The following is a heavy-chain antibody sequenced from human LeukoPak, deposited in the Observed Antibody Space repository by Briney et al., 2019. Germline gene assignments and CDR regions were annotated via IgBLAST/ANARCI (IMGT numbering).Heavy chain of an antibody. J-gene: IGHJ1*01. CDR1: GFTFSSYW. CDR2: IKQDGREK. CDR3: ARNIESIAAAGRRYFQH. Sequence: HPGGSLRLSCAASGFTFSSYWMSWVRPAPGKGLEWVANIKQDGREKYYVDSVKGRFTISRDNAKNSLYLQMNSLRAEDTAVYYCARNIESIAAAGRRYFQHWGQGTLVTVSS. V-gene: IGHV3-7*01. D-gene: IGHD6-13*01.